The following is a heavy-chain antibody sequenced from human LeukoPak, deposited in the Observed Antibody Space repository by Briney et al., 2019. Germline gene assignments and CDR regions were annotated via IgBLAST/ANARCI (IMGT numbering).Heavy chain of an antibody. CDR2: ISSSSSYI. V-gene: IGHV3-21*01. CDR1: GFTFSSYS. CDR3: ARDQVGATPFDY. Sequence: GGSLRLSCEASGFTFSSYSMNWVRQAPGKGLEWVSSISSSSSYIYYADSVKGRFTISRDNAKNSLYLQMNSLRAEDTAVYYCARDQVGATPFDYWGQGTLVTVSS. J-gene: IGHJ4*02. D-gene: IGHD1-26*01.